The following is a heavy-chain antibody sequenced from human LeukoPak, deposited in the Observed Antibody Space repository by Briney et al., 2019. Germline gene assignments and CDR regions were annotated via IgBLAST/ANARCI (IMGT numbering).Heavy chain of an antibody. CDR2: IIPISGTA. Sequence: GGSLRLSCAASGFTFSTYGMHWVRQAPGKGLEWAGGIIPISGTANSAQKFQGRVTITADKSTSTAYMELSSLRSEDTAVYYCARDRVPGQGAVGYWGQGTLVTVSS. D-gene: IGHD1-26*01. V-gene: IGHV1-69*06. CDR3: ARDRVPGQGAVGY. CDR1: GFTFSTYG. J-gene: IGHJ4*02.